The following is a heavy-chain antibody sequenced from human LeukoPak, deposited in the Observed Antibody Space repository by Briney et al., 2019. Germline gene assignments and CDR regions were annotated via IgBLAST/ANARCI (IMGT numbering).Heavy chain of an antibody. Sequence: GGSLRLSCAASGFTFSSYAVTWVRQAPGKGLEWVSGITGSGDTTFYADSVKGRFTISRDNSKNTLYLQMHSLRAEDTAAYYCVKDYSTIPAAANPLFDYWGQGALVTVSS. CDR3: VKDYSTIPAAANPLFDY. D-gene: IGHD6-13*01. J-gene: IGHJ4*02. V-gene: IGHV3-23*01. CDR2: ITGSGDTT. CDR1: GFTFSSYA.